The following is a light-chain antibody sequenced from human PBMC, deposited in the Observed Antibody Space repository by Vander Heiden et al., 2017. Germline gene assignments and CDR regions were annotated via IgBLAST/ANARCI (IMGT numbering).Light chain of an antibody. CDR2: DNN. Sequence: QSVLTQPPSVSAAPGQRVTISCSGSSSNIGKNYVSWYQQVPGTAPKLLIYDNNKRPSGIPDRFSGSKSGTSATLGITGLQTGDEADYYCGTWDSSLGNAVFGTGTKVTVL. J-gene: IGLJ1*01. CDR1: SSNIGKNY. V-gene: IGLV1-51*01. CDR3: GTWDSSLGNAV.